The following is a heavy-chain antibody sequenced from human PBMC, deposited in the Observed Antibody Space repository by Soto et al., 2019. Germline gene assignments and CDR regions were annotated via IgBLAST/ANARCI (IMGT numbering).Heavy chain of an antibody. CDR3: ATVRGYQLLP. Sequence: SVKVSCKASGYTFTSYGISWVRQAPGQGLEWMGGIIPIFGTANYAQKFQGRVTITADESTSTAYMELSSLRSEDTAVYYCATVRGYQLLPWGQGTLVTVSS. CDR1: GYTFTSYG. V-gene: IGHV1-69*13. J-gene: IGHJ5*02. D-gene: IGHD2-2*01. CDR2: IIPIFGTA.